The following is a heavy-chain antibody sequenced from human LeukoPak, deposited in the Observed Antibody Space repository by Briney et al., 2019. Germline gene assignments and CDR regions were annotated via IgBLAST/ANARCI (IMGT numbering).Heavy chain of an antibody. CDR3: ARLPMIRGVTEYYFDY. D-gene: IGHD3-10*01. J-gene: IGHJ4*02. CDR2: IYYSGNT. Sequence: PSETLSLTCIISGASISSSAYYWGWIRQPPGKGLEWIGTIYYSGNTNYNPSLKSRFTISVDTSKNQFSLDLYFVTAADTAVYYCARLPMIRGVTEYYFDYWGQGSLVTVSS. V-gene: IGHV4-39*07. CDR1: GASISSSAYY.